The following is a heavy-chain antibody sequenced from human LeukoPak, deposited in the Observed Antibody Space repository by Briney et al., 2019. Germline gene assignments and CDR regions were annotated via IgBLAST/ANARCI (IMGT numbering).Heavy chain of an antibody. Sequence: GGSLRLSCAASGFTFSFYSMNWVRQAPGKGLEWVSYISSSDNTIHYADSVKGRFTISRDNAKNSLYLEMNSLRDVDTAVYYCARVHRGYSYGRLDYWGQGTLVTVSS. J-gene: IGHJ4*02. CDR1: GFTFSFYS. CDR3: ARVHRGYSYGRLDY. CDR2: ISSSDNTI. D-gene: IGHD5-18*01. V-gene: IGHV3-48*02.